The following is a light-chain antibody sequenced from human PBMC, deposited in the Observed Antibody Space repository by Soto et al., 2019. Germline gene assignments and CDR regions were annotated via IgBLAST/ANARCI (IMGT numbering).Light chain of an antibody. CDR3: QSYDSSLSGSTV. Sequence: QPVLTQPPSVSGAQGQRVTISCTGSSSNIGAGYDVHWYQQLPGTAPKLLIYGNSNRPSGVPDRFSGSKSGTSASLAITGLQAEDEADYYCQSYDSSLSGSTVFGGGTKLTVL. CDR1: SSNIGAGYD. V-gene: IGLV1-40*01. J-gene: IGLJ2*01. CDR2: GNS.